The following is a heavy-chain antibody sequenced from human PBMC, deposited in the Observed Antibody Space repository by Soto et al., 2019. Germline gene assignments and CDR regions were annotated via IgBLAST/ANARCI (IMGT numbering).Heavy chain of an antibody. CDR3: ARGCGGDCYSYYYYGMDV. D-gene: IGHD2-21*02. CDR2: IIPIFGTA. V-gene: IGHV1-69*13. CDR1: GGTFSSYA. Sequence: SVEVSCKVSGGTFSSYAISWVRQAPGQGLEWMGGIIPIFGTANYAQKFQGRVTITADESTSTAYMELSSLRSEDTAVYYCARGCGGDCYSYYYYGMDVWGQGTTVTVSS. J-gene: IGHJ6*02.